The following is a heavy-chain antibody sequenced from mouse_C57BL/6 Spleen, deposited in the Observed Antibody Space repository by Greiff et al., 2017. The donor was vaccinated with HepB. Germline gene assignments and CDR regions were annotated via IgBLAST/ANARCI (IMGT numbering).Heavy chain of an antibody. Sequence: VQLQQPGAELVMPGASVKLSCKASGYTFTSYWMHWVKPRPGQGLEWIGEIDPSDSYTNYNQKFKGKSTLTVDKSSSTAYMQLSSLTSEDPAVYYCARFGSFDYWGQGTTLTVSS. D-gene: IGHD2-2*01. V-gene: IGHV1-69*01. CDR2: IDPSDSYT. CDR1: GYTFTSYW. J-gene: IGHJ2*01. CDR3: ARFGSFDY.